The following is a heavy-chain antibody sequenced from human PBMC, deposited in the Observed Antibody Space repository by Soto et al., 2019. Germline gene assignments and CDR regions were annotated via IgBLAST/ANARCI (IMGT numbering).Heavy chain of an antibody. Sequence: GGSLRLSCAASGFTFSSYAMHWVRQAPGKGLEWVAVISYDGSNKYYADSVKGRFTISRDNSKNTLYLKMNSLRVEDTAVYYCARAGYSYGPYYYGMDVWGQGTTVTVSS. CDR1: GFTFSSYA. V-gene: IGHV3-30-3*01. CDR2: ISYDGSNK. J-gene: IGHJ6*02. D-gene: IGHD5-18*01. CDR3: ARAGYSYGPYYYGMDV.